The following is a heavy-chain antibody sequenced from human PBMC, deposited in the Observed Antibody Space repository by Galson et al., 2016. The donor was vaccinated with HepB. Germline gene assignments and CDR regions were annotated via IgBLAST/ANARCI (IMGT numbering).Heavy chain of an antibody. CDR2: INPSGGST. J-gene: IGHJ4*02. V-gene: IGHV1-46*01. CDR1: GYTFTSYN. D-gene: IGHD4-17*01. Sequence: SVKVSCKASGYTFTSYNMHWVRQAPGQGLEWMGMINPSGGSTSYTQKFQGRVSMTRDTSTSTVYMELSSLRSDDTAVYYCAREDGDYEGAYFDYWGQGTLVTVSS. CDR3: AREDGDYEGAYFDY.